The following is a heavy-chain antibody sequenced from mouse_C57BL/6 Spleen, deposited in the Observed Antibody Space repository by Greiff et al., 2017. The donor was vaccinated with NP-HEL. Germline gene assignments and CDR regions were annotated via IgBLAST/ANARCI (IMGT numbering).Heavy chain of an antibody. Sequence: VHLQQSGAELARPGASVKLSCKASGYTFTSYGISWVKQRTGQGLEWIGEIYPRSGNTYYNEKFKGRATLTADKSSSTAYMELRSLTSEDSAVYFCARPYDYDVGDYWGQGTTLTVSS. CDR2: IYPRSGNT. CDR3: ARPYDYDVGDY. CDR1: GYTFTSYG. J-gene: IGHJ2*01. D-gene: IGHD2-4*01. V-gene: IGHV1-81*01.